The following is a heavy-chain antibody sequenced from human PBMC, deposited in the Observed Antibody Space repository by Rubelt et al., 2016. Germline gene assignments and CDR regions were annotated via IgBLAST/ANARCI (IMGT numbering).Heavy chain of an antibody. CDR1: GFTFSGTW. CDR3: ASSGDASFDR. J-gene: IGHJ3*02. Sequence: EVQLVESGGGFVQPGGSLRLSCAASGFTFSGTWMHWVRQVPGKGPVWVARINNYGSETRYTDSVKGRFIISRANARNTLSLQMNGLRADDSAVYYCASSGDASFDRWGQGTLVTVSS. D-gene: IGHD2-21*02. V-gene: IGHV3-74*02. CDR2: INNYGSET.